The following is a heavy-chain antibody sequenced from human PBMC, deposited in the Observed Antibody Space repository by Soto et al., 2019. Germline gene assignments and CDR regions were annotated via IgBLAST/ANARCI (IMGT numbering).Heavy chain of an antibody. V-gene: IGHV1-2*02. CDR3: ATGSYNWNDGGFDY. Sequence: ASVKVSCKASGYTFTGYYMHWVRQAPGQGLEWMGWINPNSGGTNYAQKFQGRVTMTEDTSTDTAYMELSSLRSEDTAVYYCATGSYNWNDGGFDYWGQGTLVTVSS. D-gene: IGHD1-1*01. J-gene: IGHJ4*02. CDR1: GYTFTGYY. CDR2: INPNSGGT.